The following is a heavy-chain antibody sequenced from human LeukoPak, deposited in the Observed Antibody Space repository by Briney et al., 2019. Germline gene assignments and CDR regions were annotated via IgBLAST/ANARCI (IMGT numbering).Heavy chain of an antibody. V-gene: IGHV1-69*13. CDR1: GGTFSTFA. CDR3: ATSPTGYSPGY. CDR2: IIPILGTA. J-gene: IGHJ4*01. Sequence: ASVKVSCKASGGTFSTFALSWVRQAPGQGPDWMGGIIPILGTANYAQKFQGRVTITADESTSTAYMELSSLTSEDTAVYYCATSPTGYSPGYWGHGTLVTVSS. D-gene: IGHD4-23*01.